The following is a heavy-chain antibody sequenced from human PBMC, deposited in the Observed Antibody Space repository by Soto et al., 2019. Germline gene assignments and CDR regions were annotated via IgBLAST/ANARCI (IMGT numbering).Heavy chain of an antibody. CDR3: ARAGYVSTSLNYGY. CDR2: INHSGST. J-gene: IGHJ4*02. CDR1: GGSFSGYY. Sequence: QVQLQQWGAGLLKPSETLSLTCAVYGGSFSGYYWSWICQPPGKGLEWIGEINHSGSTNYNPSLKSRVTISVDTSKNQFSLKLSSVTAADTAVYYCARAGYVSTSLNYGYWGQGTLVTVSS. V-gene: IGHV4-34*01. D-gene: IGHD5-12*01.